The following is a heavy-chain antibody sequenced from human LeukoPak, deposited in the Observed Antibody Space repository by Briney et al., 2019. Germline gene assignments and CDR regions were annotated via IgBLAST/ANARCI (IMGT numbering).Heavy chain of an antibody. CDR2: IYYSGST. Sequence: SETLSLTCTVSGGSISSYYWSWIRQPPGKGLEWIGYIYYSGSTNYNPSLKSRVTISVDTSNNQFSLKLSSVTAADTAVYYCATGGRYSSSWYGPPGYYYYYMDVWGKGTTVTVSS. CDR1: GGSISSYY. J-gene: IGHJ6*03. V-gene: IGHV4-59*01. D-gene: IGHD6-13*01. CDR3: ATGGRYSSSWYGPPGYYYYYMDV.